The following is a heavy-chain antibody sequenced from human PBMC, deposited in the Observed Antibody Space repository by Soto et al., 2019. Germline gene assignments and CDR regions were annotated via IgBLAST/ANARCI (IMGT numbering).Heavy chain of an antibody. D-gene: IGHD6-13*01. V-gene: IGHV3-30-3*01. Sequence: GGSLRLSCAASGFTFSSYAMHWVRQAPGKGLEWVAVISYDGSNKYYADSVKGRFTISRDNSKNTLYLQMNSLRAEDTAVYYCARDESSSWGYYGMDVWGQGTTVTAP. CDR2: ISYDGSNK. J-gene: IGHJ6*02. CDR3: ARDESSSWGYYGMDV. CDR1: GFTFSSYA.